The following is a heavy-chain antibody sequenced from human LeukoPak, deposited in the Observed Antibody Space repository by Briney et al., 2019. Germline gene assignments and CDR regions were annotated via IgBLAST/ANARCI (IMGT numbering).Heavy chain of an antibody. D-gene: IGHD6-19*01. V-gene: IGHV1-18*01. Sequence: GASVKVSCKASGYTFINHGITWVRQAPGQGLEWMGWISPYNGDTNYAQKLQGRVTMTTDTSTSTAYMELRSLRSDDTAVYYCARDSSGWPTTFDYWGQGTLVTVSS. CDR3: ARDSSGWPTTFDY. CDR2: ISPYNGDT. CDR1: GYTFINHG. J-gene: IGHJ4*02.